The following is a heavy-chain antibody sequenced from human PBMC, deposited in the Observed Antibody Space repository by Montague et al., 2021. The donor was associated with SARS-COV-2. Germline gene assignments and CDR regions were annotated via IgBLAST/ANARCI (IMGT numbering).Heavy chain of an antibody. D-gene: IGHD3-22*01. CDR3: AKVMREDYYDSSGSPDAFDI. CDR2: INSDGSST. CDR1: GFTFSSYW. J-gene: IGHJ3*02. Sequence: SLRLSCAASGFTFSSYWMHWVRQAPGKGLVWVSRINSDGSSTSYADSVKGRFTVSRDNAKNTLYLQMNSLRAEDTALYYCAKVMREDYYDSSGSPDAFDIWGQGTMVTVSS. V-gene: IGHV3-74*01.